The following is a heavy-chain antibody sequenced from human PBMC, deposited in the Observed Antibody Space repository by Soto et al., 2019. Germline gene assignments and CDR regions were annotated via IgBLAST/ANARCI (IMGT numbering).Heavy chain of an antibody. CDR2: TNEGSGNT. CDR3: ARYDRSVSAVVTLLH. Sequence: ASVKVSCKATGYSFKNYAVHWVRQAPGQRLEWMGFTNEGSGNTRFSQKFQGRISITRDTSASTVYLDLSSLTSEDTAIYYCARYDRSVSAVVTLLHCGPGTFLTLSS. D-gene: IGHD3-3*01. CDR1: GYSFKNYA. V-gene: IGHV1-3*01. J-gene: IGHJ4*02.